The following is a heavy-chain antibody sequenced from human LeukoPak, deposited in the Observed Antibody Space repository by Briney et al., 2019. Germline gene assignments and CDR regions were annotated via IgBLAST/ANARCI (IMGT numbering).Heavy chain of an antibody. V-gene: IGHV4-39*01. D-gene: IGHD5-24*01. CDR2: IYYSGST. Sequence: SETLSLTCTVSGGSISSSSYYWGWIRQPPGKGLEWIGSIYYSGSTYYNPSLKSRVTISVDTSKNQFSLTLSSVTAADTAVYYCARGFTIPRKGYYMDVWGKGTTVTVSS. CDR1: GGSISSSSYY. J-gene: IGHJ6*03. CDR3: ARGFTIPRKGYYMDV.